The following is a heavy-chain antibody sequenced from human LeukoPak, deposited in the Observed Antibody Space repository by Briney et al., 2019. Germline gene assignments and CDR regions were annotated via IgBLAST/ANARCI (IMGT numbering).Heavy chain of an antibody. CDR1: GYTFAGYY. J-gene: IGHJ4*02. V-gene: IGHV1-2*02. Sequence: GASVKVSCKASGYTFAGYYMNWVRQAPGQGLEWMGWINPNSGVTNYPQNFQGRVTMTRDTSISTAYMELSRLRSDDTAVYYCAREGDSDYGDYCFDYWGQGTLVTVSS. D-gene: IGHD4-17*01. CDR2: INPNSGVT. CDR3: AREGDSDYGDYCFDY.